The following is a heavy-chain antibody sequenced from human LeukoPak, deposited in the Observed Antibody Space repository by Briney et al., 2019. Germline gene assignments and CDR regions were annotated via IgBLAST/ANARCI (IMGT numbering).Heavy chain of an antibody. CDR1: GFTFSSYS. Sequence: PGGSLRLSCAASGFTFSSYSMNWVREAPGKGLEWVSSISSSSSYIYYADSVKGRFTISRDNAKNSLYLQMNSLRAEDTAVYYCARDSRQSYYYDSSGLVDYWGQGTLVTVSS. D-gene: IGHD3-22*01. CDR2: ISSSSSYI. V-gene: IGHV3-21*01. CDR3: ARDSRQSYYYDSSGLVDY. J-gene: IGHJ4*02.